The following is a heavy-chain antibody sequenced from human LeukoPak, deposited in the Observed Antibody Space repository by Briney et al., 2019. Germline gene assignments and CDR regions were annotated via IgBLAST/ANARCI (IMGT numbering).Heavy chain of an antibody. CDR1: GFTFSSYS. V-gene: IGHV3-23*01. Sequence: PGGSLRLSCAASGFTFSSYSMNWVRQAPGKGLEWVSAISGSGGSTYYADSVKGRFTISRDNSKNTLYLQMNSLRAEDTAVYYCAKDLISAMVTSTGPYYFDYWGQGTLVTVSS. CDR2: ISGSGGST. D-gene: IGHD5-18*01. J-gene: IGHJ4*02. CDR3: AKDLISAMVTSTGPYYFDY.